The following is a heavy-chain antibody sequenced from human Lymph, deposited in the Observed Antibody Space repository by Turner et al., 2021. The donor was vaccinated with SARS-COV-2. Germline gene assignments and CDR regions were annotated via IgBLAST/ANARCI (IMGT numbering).Heavy chain of an antibody. D-gene: IGHD6-19*01. CDR1: ANTFTGYY. V-gene: IGHV1-2*02. Sequence: QVRLAQSSAEVTKPGASVIVTCKASANTFTGYYLHWVRQAPRQGLELMGWINPNSGGASYAQKFQGRVTMTRDTSISTAYMQLSRLRSDDTAVYYCVGGVIITVAGTQYFDFWGQGTLVTVSS. CDR2: INPNSGGA. CDR3: VGGVIITVAGTQYFDF. J-gene: IGHJ4*02.